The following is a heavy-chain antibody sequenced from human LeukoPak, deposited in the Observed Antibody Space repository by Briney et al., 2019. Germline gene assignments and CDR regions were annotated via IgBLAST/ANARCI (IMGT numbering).Heavy chain of an antibody. D-gene: IGHD3-10*01. CDR3: AKDLMSFSGS. Sequence: GGSLRLSCAASGCTFSSYAMSWVRQAPGKGLEWVSSISASGGRTYYADSGKGQFTLSRDNSNNTLYLQMPRLRAEDTAVYYCAKDLMSFSGSRGQGTRVTV. V-gene: IGHV3-23*01. J-gene: IGHJ1*01. CDR2: ISASGGRT. CDR1: GCTFSSYA.